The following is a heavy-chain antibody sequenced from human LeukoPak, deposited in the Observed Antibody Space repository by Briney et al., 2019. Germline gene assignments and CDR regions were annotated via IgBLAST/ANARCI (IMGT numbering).Heavy chain of an antibody. V-gene: IGHV4-4*02. J-gene: IGHJ3*02. CDR3: ARTPRYCSSTSCYRNAFDI. Sequence: SGTLSLTCAVSGGPISSSNWWSWVRQPPGKGLEWIGEIYHSGSTNYNPSLKSRVTISVDTSKNQFSLKLSSVTAADTAVYYCARTPRYCSSTSCYRNAFDIWGQGTMVTVSS. CDR2: IYHSGST. D-gene: IGHD2-2*01. CDR1: GGPISSSNW.